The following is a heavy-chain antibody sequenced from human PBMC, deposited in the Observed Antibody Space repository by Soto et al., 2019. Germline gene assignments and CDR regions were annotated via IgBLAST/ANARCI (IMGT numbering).Heavy chain of an antibody. J-gene: IGHJ5*02. D-gene: IGHD6-13*01. CDR2: IHSSGST. CDR3: ARDQGVAAAGITWFDP. Sequence: SETLSLTCTVSGASMNSYHWSWIRQPAGKGLEWIGHIHSSGSTDYNPSLKSRVTMSVDTSKNQFSLRLMSLTAADTAVYYCARDQGVAAAGITWFDPWGQGSLVTVSS. V-gene: IGHV4-4*07. CDR1: GASMNSYH.